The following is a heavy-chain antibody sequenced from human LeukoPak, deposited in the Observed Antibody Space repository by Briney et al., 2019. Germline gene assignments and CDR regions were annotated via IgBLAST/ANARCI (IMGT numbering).Heavy chain of an antibody. J-gene: IGHJ4*02. D-gene: IGHD6-6*01. Sequence: NPSETLSLTCAVYGGSFSGYYWTWIRQPPGKGLEWIGEINHSGSTNYNPSLKSRVTISVDTSKNQFSLKLSSVTAADTAVYYCARPLYLSSSSPFDYWGQGTLVTVSS. CDR1: GGSFSGYY. CDR3: ARPLYLSSSSPFDY. V-gene: IGHV4-34*01. CDR2: INHSGST.